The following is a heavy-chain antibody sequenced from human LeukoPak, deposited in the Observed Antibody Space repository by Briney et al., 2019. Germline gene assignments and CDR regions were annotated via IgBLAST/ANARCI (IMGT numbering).Heavy chain of an antibody. J-gene: IGHJ6*02. CDR1: GGSISSGSYY. CDR3: ARDVQGSRYYYGMDV. V-gene: IGHV4-61*02. Sequence: SQTLSLTCTVSGGSISSGSYYWSWIRQPAGKGLEWIGRIYTSGSTNYNPSLKSRVTISVDTSKNQFSLKLSSVTAADTAVYYCARDVQGSRYYYGMDVWGQGTTVTVSS. CDR2: IYTSGST.